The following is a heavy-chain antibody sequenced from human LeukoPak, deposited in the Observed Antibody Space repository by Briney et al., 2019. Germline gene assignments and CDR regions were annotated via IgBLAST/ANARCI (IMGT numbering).Heavy chain of an antibody. Sequence: RTGGSLRLSCEASGFSFSSYNMDWVRQTPGKGLEWISSITTSSSYTFYADSVKGRFTISRDNARNSLYLQMNSLRAEDTAVYYCAKEGGRKGGDYYYYYMDVWGKGTTVTVSS. CDR3: AKEGGRKGGDYYYYYMDV. D-gene: IGHD1-26*01. V-gene: IGHV3-21*04. J-gene: IGHJ6*03. CDR1: GFSFSSYN. CDR2: ITTSSSYT.